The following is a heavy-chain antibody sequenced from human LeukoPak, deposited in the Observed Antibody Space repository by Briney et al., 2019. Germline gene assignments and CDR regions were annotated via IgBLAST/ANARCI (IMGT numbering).Heavy chain of an antibody. CDR1: GDSVSINSDV. CDR3: VRDANWGYDAFDI. D-gene: IGHD7-27*01. Sequence: SQTLSPTCAISGDSVSINSDVWNWIRQSPSRGLEWLGRTFYRSKWYNDYAASVKSRIAINPDTSKNQFSLQLNSVTPEDTAVYYCVRDANWGYDAFDIWGQGTMVTVSS. J-gene: IGHJ3*02. V-gene: IGHV6-1*01. CDR2: TFYRSKWYN.